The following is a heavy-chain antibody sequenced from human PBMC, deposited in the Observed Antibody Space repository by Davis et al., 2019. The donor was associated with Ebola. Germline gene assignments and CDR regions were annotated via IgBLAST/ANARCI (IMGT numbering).Heavy chain of an antibody. CDR2: IIPIFGTA. J-gene: IGHJ5*02. CDR3: ASDNWNNWFDP. D-gene: IGHD1-1*01. V-gene: IGHV1-69*13. Sequence: AASVKVSCKASGYTFTSYAMDWVRQAPGHGLEWMGGIIPIFGTANYAQKFQGRVTITADESTSTAYMELSSLRSEDTAVYYCASDNWNNWFDPWGQGTLVTVSS. CDR1: GYTFTSYA.